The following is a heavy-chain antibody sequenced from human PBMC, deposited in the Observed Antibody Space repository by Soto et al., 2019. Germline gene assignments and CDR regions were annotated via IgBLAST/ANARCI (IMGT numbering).Heavy chain of an antibody. CDR3: ARALWFGELSDTAQDYYYGMDV. CDR2: TYYRSKWYN. Sequence: SPTLSLPCAISGDSVSSNSAAWNWIRQSPSRGLEWLGRTYYRSKWYNDYAVSVKSRITINPDTSKNQFSLQLNSVTPEDTAVYYCARALWFGELSDTAQDYYYGMDVWGQGTTVTVSS. J-gene: IGHJ6*02. D-gene: IGHD3-10*01. V-gene: IGHV6-1*01. CDR1: GDSVSSNSAA.